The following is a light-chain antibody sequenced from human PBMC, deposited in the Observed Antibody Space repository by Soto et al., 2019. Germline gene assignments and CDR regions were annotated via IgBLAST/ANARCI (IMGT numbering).Light chain of an antibody. CDR3: QQSYSGFT. CDR1: QSISSY. CDR2: AAS. J-gene: IGKJ3*01. Sequence: DIQMTQSPSSLSASVGDRVTITCRASQSISSYLNWYQQKPGKAPKLLIYAASSLQSGVPSRFSSSGSETDFTLTISSLQPEDFATYYCQQSYSGFTFGPGTKVDIK. V-gene: IGKV1-39*01.